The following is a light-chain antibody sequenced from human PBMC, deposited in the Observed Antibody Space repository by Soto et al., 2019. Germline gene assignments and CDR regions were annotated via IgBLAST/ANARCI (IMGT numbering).Light chain of an antibody. CDR2: DAS. CDR3: QQYDNLPLT. V-gene: IGKV1-33*01. J-gene: IGKJ4*01. Sequence: DIQMTQSPSSLSASVGDRVTITCQASQDISNYLTWYQQKPGKAPKLLIYDASNLETGVPSRFSGSGSGTDFTFTISSLQPEEIATYYCQQYDNLPLTFGGGTKVEIK. CDR1: QDISNY.